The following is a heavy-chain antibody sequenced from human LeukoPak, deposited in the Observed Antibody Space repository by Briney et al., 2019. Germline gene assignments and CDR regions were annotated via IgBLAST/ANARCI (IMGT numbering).Heavy chain of an antibody. CDR1: GFTFSSYA. CDR3: AKARGYSSGWLHDAFDI. D-gene: IGHD6-19*01. J-gene: IGHJ3*02. Sequence: GGSLRLSCAASGFTFSSYAMSWVRQAPGKGLEWVSAISGSGGRTYYADSVKGRFTISRANSKNTLYLQMNSLRAEDTAVYYCAKARGYSSGWLHDAFDIWGQGTMVTVSS. CDR2: ISGSGGRT. V-gene: IGHV3-23*01.